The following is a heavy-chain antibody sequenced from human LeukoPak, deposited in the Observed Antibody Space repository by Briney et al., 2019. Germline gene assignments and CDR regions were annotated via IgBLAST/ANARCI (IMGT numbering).Heavy chain of an antibody. D-gene: IGHD2-15*01. V-gene: IGHV4-59*01. CDR2: IYYSGST. CDR3: AALPFSSNWFDP. Sequence: KPSETLSLTCTVSGGSISSYYWSLIRQPPGKGLEWIGYIYYSGSTNYNPSLKSRVTISVDTSKNQFSLKLSSVTAADTAVYYCAALPFSSNWFDPWGQGTLVTVSS. CDR1: GGSISSYY. J-gene: IGHJ5*02.